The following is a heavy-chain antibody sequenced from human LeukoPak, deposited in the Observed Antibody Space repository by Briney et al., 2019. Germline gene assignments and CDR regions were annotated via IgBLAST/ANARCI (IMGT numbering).Heavy chain of an antibody. CDR3: ASKAQNDYGYYVWGHDDY. V-gene: IGHV4-39*01. J-gene: IGHJ4*02. D-gene: IGHD4-17*01. Sequence: SETLSLTCTVSGGSISSRSYYWGWIRQPPGKGLEWIGSIYYSGSTYYNPSLKSRVTISVDTSKNQFSLKLSSVTAADTAVYYCASKAQNDYGYYVWGHDDYWGQGTLVTVSS. CDR2: IYYSGST. CDR1: GGSISSRSYY.